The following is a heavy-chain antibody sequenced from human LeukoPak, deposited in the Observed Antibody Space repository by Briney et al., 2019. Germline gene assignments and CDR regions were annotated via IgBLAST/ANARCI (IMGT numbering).Heavy chain of an antibody. D-gene: IGHD2-2*01. CDR1: GFTFSSYA. CDR2: ISGSGGST. J-gene: IGHJ4*02. CDR3: AKSLVVPAAVAFDY. Sequence: GGSLRLSCAASGFTFSSYAMSWVRQAPGRGLEWVSAISGSGGSTHYADSVKGRFTISRDNSKNTLYLQMNSLRAEDTAVYYCAKSLVVPAAVAFDYWGQGTLSPSPQ. V-gene: IGHV3-23*01.